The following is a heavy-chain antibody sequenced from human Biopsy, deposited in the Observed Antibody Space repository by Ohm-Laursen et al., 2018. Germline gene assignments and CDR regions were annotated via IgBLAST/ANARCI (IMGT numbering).Heavy chain of an antibody. CDR3: ARQVDFWSGYVDY. CDR1: GGSISDSTYH. D-gene: IGHD3-3*01. Sequence: SGTLSLTCTVSGGSISDSTYHWGWIRQSPGKGLEWIGNIYYSGNTDYSPSPKSRITISVDTSNNQFSLKLRSVTAADTAVYYCARQVDFWSGYVDYWGQGTLVAVSS. CDR2: IYYSGNT. V-gene: IGHV4-39*01. J-gene: IGHJ4*02.